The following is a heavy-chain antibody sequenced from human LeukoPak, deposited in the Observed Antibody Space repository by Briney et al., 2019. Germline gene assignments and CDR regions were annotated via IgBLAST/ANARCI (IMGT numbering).Heavy chain of an antibody. D-gene: IGHD2-15*01. J-gene: IGHJ4*02. CDR1: GLTVSSNY. V-gene: IGHV4-34*01. CDR2: INHSGST. CDR3: ASGRWPQGY. Sequence: GSLRLSCAASGLTVSSNYMNWVRQPPGKGLEWIGEINHSGSTNYNPSLKSRVTISVDTSKNQISLKLSSVTAADTAVYYCASGRWPQGYWGQGTLVTVSS.